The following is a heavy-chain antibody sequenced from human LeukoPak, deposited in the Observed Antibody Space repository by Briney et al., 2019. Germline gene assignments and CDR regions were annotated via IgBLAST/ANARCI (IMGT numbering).Heavy chain of an antibody. Sequence: ASVKVSCKASGYTFTGYYMHWVRQAPGQGLEWMGWINPNSGGTNYAQKFQGRVTMTRDTSISTAYMELSRLRSDDTAVYYCARAGYSNYLNWFDPWGQETLVTVSS. J-gene: IGHJ5*02. CDR1: GYTFTGYY. CDR3: ARAGYSNYLNWFDP. D-gene: IGHD4-11*01. V-gene: IGHV1-2*02. CDR2: INPNSGGT.